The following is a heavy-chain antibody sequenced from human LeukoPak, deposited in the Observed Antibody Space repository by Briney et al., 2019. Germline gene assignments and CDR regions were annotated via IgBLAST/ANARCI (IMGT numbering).Heavy chain of an antibody. D-gene: IGHD3-22*01. V-gene: IGHV3-49*04. CDR3: TRGVRVMVMTTNINYYYYMDV. CDR2: IRSNTYGGTT. Sequence: HPGGSLRLSCTVSGLTFGDYAINWVRQAPGKGLEWVGFIRSNTYGGTTDYAASVKGRFTISRDDSKSIAYLQMNSLKTEDTAVYYCTRGVRVMVMTTNINYYYYMDVWGRGTTVTISS. J-gene: IGHJ6*03. CDR1: GLTFGDYA.